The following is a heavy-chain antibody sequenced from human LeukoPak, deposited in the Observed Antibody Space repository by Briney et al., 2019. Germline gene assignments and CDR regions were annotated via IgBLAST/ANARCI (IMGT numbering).Heavy chain of an antibody. CDR1: GGTFSSYA. CDR3: ARESGIAATGADY. CDR2: IIPIFDTA. D-gene: IGHD6-13*01. Sequence: ASVKVSCKASGGTFSSYAISWVRQAPGQGLEWMGGIIPIFDTAKHAQKFQGRVTITADESTSTAYMELSSLRSEDTAVYYCARESGIAATGADYWGQGTLVTVSS. V-gene: IGHV1-69*13. J-gene: IGHJ4*02.